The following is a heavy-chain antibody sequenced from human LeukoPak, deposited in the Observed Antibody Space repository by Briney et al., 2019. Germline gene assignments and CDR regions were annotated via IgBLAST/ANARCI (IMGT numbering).Heavy chain of an antibody. CDR1: GFTFSNAW. J-gene: IGHJ5*02. D-gene: IGHD1-7*01. CDR3: AKETVNDVTETTGFDP. Sequence: GGSLRLSCAASGFTFSNAWMSWVRQAPGKGLEWVGRIKSKTDGGTTDYAAPVKGRFTISRDDSKNTLYLQMNSLRAEDTAVYYCAKETVNDVTETTGFDPWGQGTLVTVSS. CDR2: IKSKTDGGTT. V-gene: IGHV3-15*01.